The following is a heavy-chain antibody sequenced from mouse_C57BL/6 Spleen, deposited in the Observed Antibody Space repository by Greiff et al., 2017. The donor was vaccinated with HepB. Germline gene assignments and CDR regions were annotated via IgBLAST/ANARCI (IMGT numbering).Heavy chain of an antibody. CDR1: GYAFSSYW. D-gene: IGHD2-5*01. V-gene: IGHV1-80*01. Sequence: VQLQQSGAELVKPGASVKISCKASGYAFSSYWMNWVKQRPGKGLEWIGQIYPGDGDTNYNGKFKGKATLTADKSSSTAYMQLSSLTSEDSAVYFCARQSNYDGSYAMDYWGQGTSVTVSS. CDR3: ARQSNYDGSYAMDY. J-gene: IGHJ4*01. CDR2: IYPGDGDT.